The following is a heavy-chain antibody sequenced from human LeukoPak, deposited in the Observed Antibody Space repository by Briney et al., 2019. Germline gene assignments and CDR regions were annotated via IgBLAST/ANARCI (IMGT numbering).Heavy chain of an antibody. CDR2: ISGSGGST. D-gene: IGHD2-15*01. CDR1: GFTFSSYA. Sequence: GGSLRLSCAASGFTFSSYAMSWVRQAPGKGLEWVSAISGSGGSTYYADSVKGRFTISRDNSKNTLYLQMSSLRAEDTAVYYCAKDPLDCSGGSCYSYYFDYWGQGTLVTVSS. V-gene: IGHV3-23*01. CDR3: AKDPLDCSGGSCYSYYFDY. J-gene: IGHJ4*02.